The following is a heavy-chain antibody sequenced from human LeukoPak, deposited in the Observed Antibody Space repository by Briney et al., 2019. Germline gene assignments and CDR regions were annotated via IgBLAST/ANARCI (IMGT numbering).Heavy chain of an antibody. CDR1: GFTFCAYG. V-gene: IGHV3-30*02. J-gene: IGHJ5*02. D-gene: IGHD6-13*01. CDR2: IRYDGRIK. CDR3: ARNRAAAGDWLDP. Sequence: GGSLRLSCAASGFTFCAYGVHWVRQAPGKGLEWLAFIRYDGRIKNYADSVKGRFTISRDNSKNTLYLQMNSLTTEDTSLYYCARNRAAAGDWLDPWGQGTLVIVSS.